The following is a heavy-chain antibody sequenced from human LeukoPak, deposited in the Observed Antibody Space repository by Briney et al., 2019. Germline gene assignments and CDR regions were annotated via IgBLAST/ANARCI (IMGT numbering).Heavy chain of an antibody. D-gene: IGHD5-24*01. CDR3: ARDSVAMSTIRDFGY. CDR1: GYTFTSYG. J-gene: IGHJ4*02. CDR2: ISAYNGDT. V-gene: IGHV1-18*01. Sequence: ASVKASCKASGYTFTSYGFSWVRQAPGRGLEWMGWISAYNGDTNYAQKLQGRVTMTTDTSTSTAYMELWSLRSADTAVYYCARDSVAMSTIRDFGYWGQGTLVTVSS.